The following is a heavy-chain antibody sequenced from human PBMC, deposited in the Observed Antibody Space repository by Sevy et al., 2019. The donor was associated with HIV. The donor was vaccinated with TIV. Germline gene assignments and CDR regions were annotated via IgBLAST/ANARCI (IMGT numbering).Heavy chain of an antibody. CDR2: ISSSSSYI. CDR1: GFTFSSYS. J-gene: IGHJ6*02. V-gene: IGHV3-21*01. D-gene: IGHD6-19*01. Sequence: GGSLRLSCAASGFTFSSYSMNWVRQAPGKGLEWVSSISSSSSYIYYADSVKGRFTISRDNAKNSLYLQMNSLRAEDTAVYYCARDTYSSGWYRGSYYYYGMDVWGQGTTVTVSS. CDR3: ARDTYSSGWYRGSYYYYGMDV.